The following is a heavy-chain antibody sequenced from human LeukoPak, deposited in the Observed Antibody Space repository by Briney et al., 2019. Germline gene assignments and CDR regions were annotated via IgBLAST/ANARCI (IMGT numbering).Heavy chain of an antibody. V-gene: IGHV3-23*01. J-gene: IGHJ4*02. CDR2: ISGSGGST. CDR1: GFTFSSYA. D-gene: IGHD3-22*01. CDR3: AKDSSYDSSGYLSH. Sequence: GGSLRLSCAASGFTFSSYAMSWVRQAPGKGLEWVSAISGSGGSTYYADSVKGRFTISRDNSKNTLYLQMNSLRAEDTAVYYCAKDSSYDSSGYLSHWGQGTLVTVSS.